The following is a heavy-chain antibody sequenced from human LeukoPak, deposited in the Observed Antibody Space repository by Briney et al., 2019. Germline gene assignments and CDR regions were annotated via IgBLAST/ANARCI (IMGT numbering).Heavy chain of an antibody. CDR1: GFTFNRNA. V-gene: IGHV3-23*01. D-gene: IGHD4-11*01. CDR3: AKTTGPATTVTSSGYMDV. CDR2: ISGIGGSR. J-gene: IGHJ6*03. Sequence: GGSLRLSCAASGFTFNRNAMSWVRQAPGKGLEWVSGISGIGGSRYYGDSVKGRFTISRDNSKNTQYLQVNNPRAEDSAVYYCAKTTGPATTVTSSGYMDVWGKGTTVTVSS.